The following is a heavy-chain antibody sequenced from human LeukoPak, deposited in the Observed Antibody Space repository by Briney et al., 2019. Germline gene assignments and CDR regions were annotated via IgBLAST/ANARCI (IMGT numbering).Heavy chain of an antibody. CDR1: GGSISSGGYY. V-gene: IGHV4-30-2*01. CDR3: ARDPGGRGWFDP. J-gene: IGHJ5*02. D-gene: IGHD2-15*01. CDR2: IYHSGST. Sequence: PSETLSLTCTVSGGSISSGGYYWSWIRQPPGKGLEWIGYIYHSGSTYYNPSLKSRVTISVDRSKNQFSLKLSSVTAADTAVYYCARDPGGRGWFDPWGQGTLVTVSS.